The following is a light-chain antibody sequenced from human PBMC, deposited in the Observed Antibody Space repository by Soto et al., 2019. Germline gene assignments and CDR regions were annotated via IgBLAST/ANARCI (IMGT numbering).Light chain of an antibody. CDR2: DVS. V-gene: IGLV2-14*01. CDR1: SSDIGGFNF. J-gene: IGLJ1*01. Sequence: QSVLTHPASVSGSPGQSLTISCTGTSSDIGGFNFVSWYQQHPGKAPKVMIYDVSSRPSGVSSRFSGSKSGNTASLTISGLQAEDEADYYCSSYRSHNNLVFGTGTKVTVL. CDR3: SSYRSHNNLV.